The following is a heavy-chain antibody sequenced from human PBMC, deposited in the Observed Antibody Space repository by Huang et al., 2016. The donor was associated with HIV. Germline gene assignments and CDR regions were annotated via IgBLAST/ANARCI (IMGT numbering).Heavy chain of an antibody. CDR1: GASLSSSPYH. CDR2: AYYVKNT. V-gene: IGHV4-39*01. Sequence: QVQLRESGPGLVEPSETLSLTCTVSGASLSSSPYHWGWIRQPPGKGLEGLGTAYYVKNTYYNPALEGRVTISGDASKNQFSLRLPSVTAADTAVYYCARTGTRDQIIDFWGQGTLVTVSS. CDR3: ARTGTRDQIIDF. J-gene: IGHJ4*02. D-gene: IGHD1-1*01.